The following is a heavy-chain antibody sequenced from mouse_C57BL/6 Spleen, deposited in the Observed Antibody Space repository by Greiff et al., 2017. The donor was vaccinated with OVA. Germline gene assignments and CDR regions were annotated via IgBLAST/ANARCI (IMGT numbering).Heavy chain of an antibody. J-gene: IGHJ4*01. D-gene: IGHD1-1*01. CDR2: INPSNGGT. V-gene: IGHV1-53*01. CDR1: GYTFTSYW. CDR3: AREDGSSYDYYAMDY. Sequence: QVQLKQPGTELVKPGASVKLSCKASGYTFTSYWMHWVKQRPGQGLEWIGNINPSNGGTNYNEKFKSKATLTVDKSSSTAYMQLSSLTSEDSAVYYCAREDGSSYDYYAMDYWGQGTSVTVSS.